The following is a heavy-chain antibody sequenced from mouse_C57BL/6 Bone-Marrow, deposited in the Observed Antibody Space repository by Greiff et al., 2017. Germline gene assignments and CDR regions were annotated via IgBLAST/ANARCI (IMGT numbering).Heavy chain of an antibody. J-gene: IGHJ4*01. D-gene: IGHD3-2*02. Sequence: QVQLQQPGAELVRPGSSVKLSCKASGYTFTSYWMHWVKQRPIQGLEWIGNIDPSDSETHSNQKFKDKATLTVDKSSSTAYMQLRSLTSDDSAVNYCARKVWTAQAYYAMDDWGQGTSVTVSS. CDR1: GYTFTSYW. V-gene: IGHV1-52*01. CDR3: ARKVWTAQAYYAMDD. CDR2: IDPSDSET.